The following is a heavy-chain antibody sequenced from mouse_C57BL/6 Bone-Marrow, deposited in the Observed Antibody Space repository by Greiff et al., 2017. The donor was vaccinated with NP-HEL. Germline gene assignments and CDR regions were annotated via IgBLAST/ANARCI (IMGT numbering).Heavy chain of an antibody. J-gene: IGHJ3*01. CDR2: ISSGGSYT. Sequence: EVQGVESGGDLVKPGGSLKLSCAASGFTFSSYGMSWVRQTPDKRLEWVATISSGGSYTYYPDSVKGRFTISRDNDKNTLYLQMSSLKSEDTAMYYCARQLRPWGQGTLVTVSA. V-gene: IGHV5-6*01. CDR3: ARQLRP. D-gene: IGHD3-2*02. CDR1: GFTFSSYG.